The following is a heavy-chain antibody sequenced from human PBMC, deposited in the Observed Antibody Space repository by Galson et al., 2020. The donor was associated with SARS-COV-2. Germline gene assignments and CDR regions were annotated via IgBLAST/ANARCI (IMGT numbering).Heavy chain of an antibody. D-gene: IGHD3-3*01. V-gene: IGHV3-23*01. Sequence: GWSLRLYCAASGFTFSSYAMSWVRQAPGKGLEWVSAISGSGGSTYYADSVKGRFTISRDNSKNTLYLQMNSLRAEDTAVYYCAKNEPRGYYDFWSGYLDYWGQGTLVTVSS. J-gene: IGHJ4*02. CDR2: ISGSGGST. CDR1: GFTFSSYA. CDR3: AKNEPRGYYDFWSGYLDY.